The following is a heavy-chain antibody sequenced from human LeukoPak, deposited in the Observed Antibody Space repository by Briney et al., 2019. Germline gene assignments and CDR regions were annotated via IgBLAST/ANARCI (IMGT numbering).Heavy chain of an antibody. Sequence: SETLSLTCTVSGGSISAYYWSWIRQAPGRGLEWLGYINTSGKTNYSPSLMSRVTFSVDASKNQFSLKLTSVTAADTAVYYCAGSQAVLEYFQHWGRGTLVTVSS. D-gene: IGHD6-19*01. CDR1: GGSISAYY. J-gene: IGHJ1*01. V-gene: IGHV4-4*09. CDR3: AGSQAVLEYFQH. CDR2: INTSGKT.